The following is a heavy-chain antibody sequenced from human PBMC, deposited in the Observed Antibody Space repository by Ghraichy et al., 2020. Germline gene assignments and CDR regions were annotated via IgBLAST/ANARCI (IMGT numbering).Heavy chain of an antibody. CDR3: ARILGDGYTKDYFDY. Sequence: SGPTLVKPTQTLTLTCTFSGFSLSTSGMCVSWIRQPPGKALEWLALIDWDDDKYYSTSLKTRLTISKDTSKNQVVLTMTNMDPVDTATYYCARILGDGYTKDYFDYWGQGTLVTVSS. CDR2: IDWDDDK. D-gene: IGHD5-24*01. CDR1: GFSLSTSGMC. J-gene: IGHJ4*02. V-gene: IGHV2-70*01.